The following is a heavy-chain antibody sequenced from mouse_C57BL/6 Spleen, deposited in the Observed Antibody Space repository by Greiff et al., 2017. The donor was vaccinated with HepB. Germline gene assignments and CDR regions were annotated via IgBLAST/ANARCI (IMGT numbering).Heavy chain of an antibody. D-gene: IGHD1-1*01. J-gene: IGHJ2*01. CDR1: GYTFTDYY. V-gene: IGHV1-19*01. CDR2: INPYNGGT. CDR3: ARRITTVVAYYFDY. Sequence: VQLKQSGPVLVKPGASVKMSCKASGYTFTDYYMNWVKQSHGKSLEWIGVINPYNGGTSYNQKFKGKATLTVDKSSSTAYMELNSLTSEDSAVYYCARRITTVVAYYFDYWGQGTTRTVSS.